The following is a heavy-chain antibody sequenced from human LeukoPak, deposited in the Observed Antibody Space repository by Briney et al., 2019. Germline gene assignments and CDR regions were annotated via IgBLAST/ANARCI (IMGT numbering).Heavy chain of an antibody. CDR1: GYTFTTYG. CDR3: ARGVQGAFDT. Sequence: ASVKVSCKASGYTFTTYGISWVRQAPGQGLEWMGWISTYNGNTNYAQKLQGRVTMTTDTSTSTAYMELRGLRSDDTAVYYRARGVQGAFDTWGQGTLVTVSS. J-gene: IGHJ5*02. V-gene: IGHV1-18*01. D-gene: IGHD1-1*01. CDR2: ISTYNGNT.